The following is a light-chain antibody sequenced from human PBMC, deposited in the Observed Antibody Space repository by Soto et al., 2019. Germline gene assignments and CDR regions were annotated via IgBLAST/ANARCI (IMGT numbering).Light chain of an antibody. CDR1: SSDIGGYNS. CDR3: SSYTSSSTLDVV. V-gene: IGLV2-14*01. CDR2: EVS. Sequence: QSALTQPASVSGSPGQSITISCTGTSSDIGGYNSISWYQQHPGKAPKLMIYEVSNRPSGVSGRFSGSKSANTASLTISGLQAEDEADYYCSSYTSSSTLDVVFGGGTKLTVL. J-gene: IGLJ2*01.